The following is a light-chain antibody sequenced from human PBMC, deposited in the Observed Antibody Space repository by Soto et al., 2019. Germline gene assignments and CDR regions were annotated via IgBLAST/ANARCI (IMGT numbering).Light chain of an antibody. Sequence: QSVLTQPASVSGSPGQSITISCTGTSSDVGKFNFVSWYQQHPGKAPTFIIYEGTKRPSGVSNRFSGSKSGNTASLTISGLQPEDEAEYFCCSYAGRTTYVFGTGTKVTVL. V-gene: IGLV2-23*01. CDR2: EGT. CDR3: CSYAGRTTYV. J-gene: IGLJ1*01. CDR1: SSDVGKFNF.